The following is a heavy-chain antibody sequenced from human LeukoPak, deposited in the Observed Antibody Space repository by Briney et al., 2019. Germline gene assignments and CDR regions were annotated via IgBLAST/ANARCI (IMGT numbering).Heavy chain of an antibody. D-gene: IGHD7-27*01. CDR2: ISYDGSNE. J-gene: IGHJ4*02. CDR1: ASTFSNYG. V-gene: IGHV3-30*03. CDR3: VRKFLTGRLIDY. Sequence: PGGSLRLSCAASASTFSNYGMHGVRQAPGKGLEWVAVISYDGSNEYYADSVKGRFTISRDTSKNTLYLQMNSLRAEDTALYYCVRKFLTGRLIDYWGQGTLVTVSS.